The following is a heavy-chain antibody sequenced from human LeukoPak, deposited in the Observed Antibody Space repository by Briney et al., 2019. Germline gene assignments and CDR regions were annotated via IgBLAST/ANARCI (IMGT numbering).Heavy chain of an antibody. V-gene: IGHV3-72*01. D-gene: IGHD2-8*01. Sequence: GGSLRLSCAASGFTFSDHYIDWVRQAPGKGLEWVARTTNRGNDYTTQYAATVQCKFTISRYDSEKTVYLQMNRLKTEDTDVYFCVRMMRVDYRTYYFDYWGQGTLVTVSS. CDR1: GFTFSDHY. CDR2: TTNRGNDYTT. CDR3: VRMMRVDYRTYYFDY. J-gene: IGHJ4*02.